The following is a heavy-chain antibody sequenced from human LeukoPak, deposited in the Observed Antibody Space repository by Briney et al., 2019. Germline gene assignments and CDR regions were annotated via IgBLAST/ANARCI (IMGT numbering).Heavy chain of an antibody. D-gene: IGHD3-22*01. CDR1: EYTFTAYY. CDR3: ARDARTYYYDSSGYYHFDY. CDR2: IIPIFGTA. Sequence: SVKVSCKASEYTFTAYYLHWVRQAPGQGLEWMGGIIPIFGTANYAQKFQGRVTITADESTSTAYMELSSLRSEDTAVYYCARDARTYYYDSSGYYHFDYWGQGTLVTVSS. V-gene: IGHV1-69*13. J-gene: IGHJ4*02.